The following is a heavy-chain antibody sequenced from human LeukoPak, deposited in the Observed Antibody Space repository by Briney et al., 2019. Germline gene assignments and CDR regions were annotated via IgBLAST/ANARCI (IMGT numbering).Heavy chain of an antibody. V-gene: IGHV3-66*01. CDR2: IYSGGTT. D-gene: IGHD1-26*01. Sequence: PGGSLRFSCAAYRFTVSNNYMNWVRQSQGKGLKWLSVIYSGGTTYYADSVKDRFTISRDNSKNTLYLQMSSLRVDDTAVYYCARDDPSGSYIDYWGQGTLVTVSS. CDR1: RFTVSNNY. J-gene: IGHJ4*02. CDR3: ARDDPSGSYIDY.